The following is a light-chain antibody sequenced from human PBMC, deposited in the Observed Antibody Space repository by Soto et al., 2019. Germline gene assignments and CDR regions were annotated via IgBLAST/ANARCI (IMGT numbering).Light chain of an antibody. J-gene: IGKJ1*01. CDR3: QQYNSYSRT. CDR2: KAS. V-gene: IGKV1-5*03. CDR1: QSISIW. Sequence: DIQMTQSPSTLSASVGDRVTITCRASQSISIWFAWYQQKPGKAPKLLIYKASSLESGLPSRFSGSGSGTEFTLTISSLQPDDFATYYCQQYNSYSRTFGQGTKVEIK.